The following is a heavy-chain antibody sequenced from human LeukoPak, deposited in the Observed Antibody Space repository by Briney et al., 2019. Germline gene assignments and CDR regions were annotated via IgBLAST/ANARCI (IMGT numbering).Heavy chain of an antibody. J-gene: IGHJ4*02. D-gene: IGHD1-26*01. CDR3: ARGGTSGSLIY. Sequence: GGSLGLSCAASGFTFSSYEMNWVRQAPGKGLEWVSYISSSGSTIYYADSVKGRFTISRDNAKNTLYLQMNSLRAEDTALYYCARGGTSGSLIYWGQGTLVTVSS. CDR2: ISSSGSTI. CDR1: GFTFSSYE. V-gene: IGHV3-48*03.